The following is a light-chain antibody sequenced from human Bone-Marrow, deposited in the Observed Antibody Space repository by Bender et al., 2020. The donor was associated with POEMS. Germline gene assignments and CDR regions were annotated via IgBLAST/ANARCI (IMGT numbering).Light chain of an antibody. Sequence: SYELTQPPSVSVSPGQTASITCFGDKLGDKYASWYQQKSGQAPVLVIYEDTKRPSGIPERFSGSSSGTMATLTITGAHVEDEGDYYCYSSDTSGNNIGVFGGGTRLTVL. J-gene: IGLJ2*01. CDR3: YSSDTSGNNIGV. V-gene: IGLV3-10*01. CDR2: EDT. CDR1: KLGDKY.